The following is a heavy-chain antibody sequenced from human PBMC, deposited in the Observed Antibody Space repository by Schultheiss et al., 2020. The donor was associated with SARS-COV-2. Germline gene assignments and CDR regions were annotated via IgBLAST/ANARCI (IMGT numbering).Heavy chain of an antibody. D-gene: IGHD6-13*01. CDR1: GFTLGSYY. CDR3: AKLERSSWSNAFDY. V-gene: IGHV3-7*03. CDR2: INQDGSEK. Sequence: GGSLRLSCAASGFTLGSYYMTWVRQAPGKGLEWVANINQDGSEKYYVDSVKGRFTISRDNAKNSLYLQMNSLRAEDTAVYYCAKLERSSWSNAFDYWGQGTLVTVSS. J-gene: IGHJ4*02.